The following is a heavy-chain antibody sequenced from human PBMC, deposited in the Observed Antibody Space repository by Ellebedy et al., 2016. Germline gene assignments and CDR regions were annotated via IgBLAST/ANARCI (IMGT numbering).Heavy chain of an antibody. CDR1: GGSISSYY. J-gene: IGHJ6*02. V-gene: IGHV4-59*12. CDR3: ARDGIQLWHAGSYYGMDV. D-gene: IGHD5-18*01. CDR2: IYYSGST. Sequence: SETLSLXXTVSGGSISSYYWSWIRQPPGKGLEWIGYIYYSGSTNYNPSLKSRVTISVDTSKNQFSLKLSSVTAADTAVYYCARDGIQLWHAGSYYGMDVWGQGTTVTVSS.